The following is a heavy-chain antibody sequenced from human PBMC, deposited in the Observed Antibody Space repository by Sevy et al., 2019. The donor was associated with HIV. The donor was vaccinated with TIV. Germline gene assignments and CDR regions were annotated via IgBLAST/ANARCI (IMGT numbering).Heavy chain of an antibody. Sequence: KISCKACGGTFSSYGITWVRQAPGQGLEWMGEIIPIFGSANYGQTFQGRVTMTADQSTSTAYMELSSLRSDDTAVYYCARGGGLSPHHWLDPWGQGTLVTVSS. J-gene: IGHJ5*02. CDR1: GGTFSSYG. CDR2: IIPIFGSA. D-gene: IGHD3-16*01. CDR3: ARGGGLSPHHWLDP. V-gene: IGHV1-69*01.